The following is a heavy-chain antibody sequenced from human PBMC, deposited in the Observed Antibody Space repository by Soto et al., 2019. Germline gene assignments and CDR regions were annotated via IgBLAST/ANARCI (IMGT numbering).Heavy chain of an antibody. CDR1: GFTFSSYA. Sequence: QVQLVESGGGVVQPGRSLRLSCAASGFTFSSYAMHWVRQAPGTGLEWVAVISYDGSNKYYADSVKGRFTISRDNSKNTLYMQMNSLRAEDTAVYYCAKGPLPISTTLWFAYLGQGTLVTVSS. D-gene: IGHD2-2*01. CDR3: AKGPLPISTTLWFAY. V-gene: IGHV3-30-3*01. J-gene: IGHJ4*02. CDR2: ISYDGSNK.